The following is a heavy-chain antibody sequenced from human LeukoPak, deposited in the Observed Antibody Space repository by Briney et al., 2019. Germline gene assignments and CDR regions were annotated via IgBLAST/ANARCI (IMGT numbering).Heavy chain of an antibody. D-gene: IGHD3-22*01. CDR1: GGSISSGGYS. CDR2: IYHSGST. J-gene: IGHJ5*02. V-gene: IGHV4-30-2*03. Sequence: PSETLSLTCAVSGGSISSGGYSWSWIRQPPGKGLEWIGYIYHSGSTYYNPSLKSRVTISVDTSKNQFSLKLSSVTAADTAVYYCASHDPVFWYDSSGYPNWFDPWGQGTLVTVSS. CDR3: ASHDPVFWYDSSGYPNWFDP.